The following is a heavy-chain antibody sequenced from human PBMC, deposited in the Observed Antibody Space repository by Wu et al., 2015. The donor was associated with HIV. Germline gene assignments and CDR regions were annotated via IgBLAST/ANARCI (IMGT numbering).Heavy chain of an antibody. CDR1: GYTFTGYY. CDR2: INPNSGGT. Sequence: QVQLVQSGAEVKKPGASVKVSCKASGYTFTGYYMHWVRQAPGQGLEWMGWINPNSGGTNYAQKFQGRVTMTRDTSISTAYMELSRLRSDDTAVYYCARDLWGPTMAAYAFDIWGQGTMVTVSS. V-gene: IGHV1-2*02. D-gene: IGHD5-12*01. J-gene: IGHJ3*02. CDR3: ARDLWGPTMAAYAFDI.